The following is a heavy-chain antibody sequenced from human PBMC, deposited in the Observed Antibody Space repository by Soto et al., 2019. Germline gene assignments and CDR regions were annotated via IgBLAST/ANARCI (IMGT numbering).Heavy chain of an antibody. CDR3: ARSSSSYHGSLEV. V-gene: IGHV5-51*01. CDR1: GYSFTSYW. J-gene: IGHJ6*02. Sequence: PGESLKISCKGSGYSFTSYWIGWVRQMPGKGLEWMGTIFPGDSDIRYSPPLQGQVTISVDKSISTAYLQWSSLKASDTATYFCARSSSSYHGSLEVWGQGTTVTVSS. CDR2: IFPGDSDI. D-gene: IGHD3-22*01.